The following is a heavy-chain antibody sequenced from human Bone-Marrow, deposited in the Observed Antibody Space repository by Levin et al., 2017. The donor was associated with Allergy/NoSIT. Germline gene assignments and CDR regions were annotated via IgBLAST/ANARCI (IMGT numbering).Heavy chain of an antibody. CDR2: IYYSGST. Sequence: SETLSLTCTVSGGSISSGDYYWTWIRQHPGKGREWIGYIYYSGSTYYNPSLKSRVTISVDTSKKQVSLKLTSVTAAATALSFCALVRMVAPNDAFDIWGQGTLVTVSS. D-gene: IGHD2-15*01. CDR3: ALVRMVAPNDAFDI. CDR1: GGSISSGDYY. V-gene: IGHV4-31*03. J-gene: IGHJ3*02.